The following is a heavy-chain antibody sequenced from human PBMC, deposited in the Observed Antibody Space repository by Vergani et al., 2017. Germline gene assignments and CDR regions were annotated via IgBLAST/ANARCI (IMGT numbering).Heavy chain of an antibody. D-gene: IGHD1-20*01. Sequence: EVQLVESGGDLVQPGGSLRLSCAASGFRFSNYWMSWVRQAPGKGLEWVANIIQDGSEKHYVDSVKGRFTISRDNSKNTLYLQMNSLRVEDTAVYYCARAYGRYDWFDYWGQRTLVTVSS. V-gene: IGHV3-7*03. CDR1: GFRFSNYW. CDR2: IIQDGSEK. CDR3: ARAYGRYDWFDY. J-gene: IGHJ4*01.